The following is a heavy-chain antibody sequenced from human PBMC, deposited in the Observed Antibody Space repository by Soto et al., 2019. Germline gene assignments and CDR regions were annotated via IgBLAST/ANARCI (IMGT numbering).Heavy chain of an antibody. Sequence: GESLKISCKGSGYSFTSYWIGWVRQMPGKGLEWMGIIYPGDSDTRYSPSFQGQVTISADKSISTAYLQWSSLKASDTAMYYCARLSMLVYVDYEANGYFDYWGQGTLVTVSS. CDR1: GYSFTSYW. J-gene: IGHJ4*02. CDR3: ARLSMLVYVDYEANGYFDY. D-gene: IGHD4-17*01. CDR2: IYPGDSDT. V-gene: IGHV5-51*01.